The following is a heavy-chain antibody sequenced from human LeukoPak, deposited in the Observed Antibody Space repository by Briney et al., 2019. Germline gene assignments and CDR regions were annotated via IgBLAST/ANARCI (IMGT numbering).Heavy chain of an antibody. V-gene: IGHV4-34*01. CDR3: ARGHHWNIDY. CDR1: GGSFSGYY. D-gene: IGHD1-1*01. Sequence: PSETLSLTCAVYGGSFSGYYWSWIGQPPGKGLEWIGEINHSGSTNYNPSLKSRVTISVDRCKKQFSLKLSSVTAADTAVYYCARGHHWNIDYWGQGTLVTVSS. CDR2: INHSGST. J-gene: IGHJ4*02.